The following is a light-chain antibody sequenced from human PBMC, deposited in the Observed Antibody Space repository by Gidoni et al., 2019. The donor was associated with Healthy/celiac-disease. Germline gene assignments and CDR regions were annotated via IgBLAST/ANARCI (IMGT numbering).Light chain of an antibody. V-gene: IGKV3-11*01. CDR1: QSVSSY. J-gene: IGKJ4*01. CDR2: DAS. Sequence: EIVLTQSPATLSLSPGERATLSCWASQSVSSYLAWYQQQPGQAPRLLTYDASNRATGIPARFSGSGSGTDFTLTISSLEPEDFAVYYCQQRSNWLTFGGGTKVEIK. CDR3: QQRSNWLT.